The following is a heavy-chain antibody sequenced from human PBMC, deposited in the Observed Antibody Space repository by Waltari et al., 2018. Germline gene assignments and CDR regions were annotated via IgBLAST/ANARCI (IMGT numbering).Heavy chain of an antibody. D-gene: IGHD6-6*01. V-gene: IGHV1-18*01. CDR3: ARELDSSSSWAFDI. CDR1: GYALTSSG. CDR2: IMSYKGTN. Sequence: AQRVQSGAEVTKPGASVQVSCKASGYALTSSGLNGVRPAPGQGLEWMGWIMSYKGTNNYAHKLQGSVTTTTDTSTSTAYMELSSLRSDDTAVYYCARELDSSSSWAFDIWGQGTMVTVSS. J-gene: IGHJ3*02.